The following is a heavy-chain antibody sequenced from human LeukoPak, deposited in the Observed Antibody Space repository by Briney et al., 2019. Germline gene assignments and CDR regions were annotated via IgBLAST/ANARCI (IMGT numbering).Heavy chain of an antibody. J-gene: IGHJ3*02. CDR3: ARRRSSTSDAVDI. CDR2: INPADSDT. V-gene: IGHV5-51*01. Sequence: GESLKISCKGSEYIFTDYWIGWVRQMPGKGLERMGIINPADSDTRYSPSFQGQVLISADKSISTAYLHWGSLKASDTAMYICARRRSSTSDAVDIWGQGTMVTVS. CDR1: EYIFTDYW.